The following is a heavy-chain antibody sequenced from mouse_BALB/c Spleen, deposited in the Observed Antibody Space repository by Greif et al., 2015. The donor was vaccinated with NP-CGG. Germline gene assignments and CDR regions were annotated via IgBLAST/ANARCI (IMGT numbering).Heavy chain of an antibody. V-gene: IGHV14-1*02. CDR2: IDPENGNT. J-gene: IGHJ3*01. CDR3: ASSRNWFAH. CDR1: GFNIKDYY. Sequence: VQLQQSGAELVRPGALVKLSCKASGFNIKDYYMHWVKQRPEQGLEWIGWIDPENGNTIYDPKFQGKASITADTSSNTAYLQLSSLTSEDTAVYYCASSRNWFAHWGQGTLVTVSA. D-gene: IGHD6-1*01.